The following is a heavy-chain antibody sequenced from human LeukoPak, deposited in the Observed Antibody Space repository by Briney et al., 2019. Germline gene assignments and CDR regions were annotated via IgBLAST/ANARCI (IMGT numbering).Heavy chain of an antibody. CDR3: ARSTYSSVPPYFDY. D-gene: IGHD6-19*01. CDR2: IYYSGST. Sequence: SEILSLTCTVSGGSISSYYWSWLRQPPGKGLEWSGYIYYSGSTNYNPSLKSRVTISVDTSKNQFSLKLSSVTAADTAVYYCARSTYSSVPPYFDYWGQGTLVTVSS. CDR1: GGSISSYY. V-gene: IGHV4-59*01. J-gene: IGHJ4*02.